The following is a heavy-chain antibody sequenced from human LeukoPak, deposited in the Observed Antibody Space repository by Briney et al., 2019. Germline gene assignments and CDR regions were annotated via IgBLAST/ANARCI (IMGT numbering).Heavy chain of an antibody. Sequence: GRFLRLSCAASGFTFNSYAMHWVRQAPGKGLEWVAVISYDGSNKYYADSVKGRFTISRDNSKNTLYLQMNSLRAEDTAVYYCARDEFPAGYSSSHSFGYWGQGTLVTVSS. D-gene: IGHD6-13*01. CDR3: ARDEFPAGYSSSHSFGY. J-gene: IGHJ4*02. V-gene: IGHV3-30-3*01. CDR1: GFTFNSYA. CDR2: ISYDGSNK.